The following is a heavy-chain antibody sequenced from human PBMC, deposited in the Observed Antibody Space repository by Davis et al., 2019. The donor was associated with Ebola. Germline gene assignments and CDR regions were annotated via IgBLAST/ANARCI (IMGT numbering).Heavy chain of an antibody. J-gene: IGHJ5*02. D-gene: IGHD2-15*01. V-gene: IGHV1-69*13. Sequence: SVKASCKASGGTFSSYAISWVRQAPGQGLEWMGGIIPIFGTANYAQKFQGRVTITADESTSTAYMELSSLRSEDTAVYYCARAPDRGQYNWFDPWGQGTLVTVSS. CDR1: GGTFSSYA. CDR3: ARAPDRGQYNWFDP. CDR2: IIPIFGTA.